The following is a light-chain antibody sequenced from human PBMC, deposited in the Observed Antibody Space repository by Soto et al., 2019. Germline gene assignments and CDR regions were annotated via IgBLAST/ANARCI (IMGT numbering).Light chain of an antibody. CDR1: QSVTNSY. CDR3: QQYSNWPLT. V-gene: IGKV3-15*01. CDR2: GAS. J-gene: IGKJ4*01. Sequence: EIVITQSPFTLSVYPGERATLSCRASQSVTNSYLAWYQQKPGQAPRLLIFGASTRAAGIPARFSGSGSGTEFTLTISSLQSEDFAVYYCQQYSNWPLTFGGGTKVDI.